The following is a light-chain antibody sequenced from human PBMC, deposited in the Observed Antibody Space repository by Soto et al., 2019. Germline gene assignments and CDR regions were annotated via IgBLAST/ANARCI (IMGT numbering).Light chain of an antibody. CDR1: QSVSSN. J-gene: IGKJ1*01. Sequence: EIVMTQSPATLSVSPGERATLSCRASQSVSSNLAWYQQKPGQAPRLLIYGASTRATGIPARFSGSGSGTEFTRTISSLQSEDFAVYYCQQYNNWPPVFGQGTKVDIK. CDR3: QQYNNWPPV. CDR2: GAS. V-gene: IGKV3-15*01.